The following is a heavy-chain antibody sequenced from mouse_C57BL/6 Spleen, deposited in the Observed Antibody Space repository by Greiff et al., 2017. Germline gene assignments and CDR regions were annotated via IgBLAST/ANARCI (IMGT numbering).Heavy chain of an antibody. V-gene: IGHV1-4*01. J-gene: IGHJ2*01. CDR1: GYTFTSYT. D-gene: IGHD1-1*02. CDR3: AKGSYGNYFDY. CDR2: INPSSGYT. Sequence: VMLVESGAELARPGASVKMSCKASGYTFTSYTMHWVKQRPGQGLEWIGYINPSSGYTKYNQKFKDKATLTADKSSSTAYMQLSSLTSEDSAVYYCAKGSYGNYFDYWGQGTTLTVSS.